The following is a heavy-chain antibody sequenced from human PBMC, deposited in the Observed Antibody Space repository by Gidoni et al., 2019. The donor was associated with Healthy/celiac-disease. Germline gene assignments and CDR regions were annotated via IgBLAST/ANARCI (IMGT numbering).Heavy chain of an antibody. CDR2: IWYDGSNK. CDR1: GFTFSRSG. Sequence: QVQLVESGGGVVQPGRSLRLSCAASGFTFSRSGMHWVRQAPGKGREWVAVIWYDGSNKYYADSVKGRFTISRANSKNTLYLQMNSLRAEDTAVYYCARNNYDYVWGSYHEYFQHWGQGTLVTVSS. CDR3: ARNNYDYVWGSYHEYFQH. V-gene: IGHV3-33*01. J-gene: IGHJ1*01. D-gene: IGHD3-16*01.